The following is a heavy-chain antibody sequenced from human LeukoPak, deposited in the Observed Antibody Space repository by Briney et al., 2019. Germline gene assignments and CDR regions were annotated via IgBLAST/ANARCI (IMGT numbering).Heavy chain of an antibody. D-gene: IGHD6-13*01. Sequence: GGSLRLPCAASGFTVSSNYMSWVRQAPGKGLEWVSVIYSGGSTYYADSVKGRFTISRDNSKNTMYLQMNSLRAEDTAVYYCAKAPRFEAAGTLDYWGQGTLVTVSS. V-gene: IGHV3-53*01. CDR3: AKAPRFEAAGTLDY. CDR2: IYSGGST. J-gene: IGHJ4*02. CDR1: GFTVSSNY.